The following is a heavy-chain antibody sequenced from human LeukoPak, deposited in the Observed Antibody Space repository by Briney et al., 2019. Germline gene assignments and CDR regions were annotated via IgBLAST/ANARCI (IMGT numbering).Heavy chain of an antibody. CDR2: ITPLFGTA. V-gene: IGHV1-69*13. D-gene: IGHD2-15*01. Sequence: ASVKVSCKASGGTFSKYTISWVRQRPGQGLEWMGGITPLFGTASYAQKFQGRITITADESASTAYMELSSLRSEDTAVYYCARDEFEGSPFDYWGQGTLVTVSS. J-gene: IGHJ4*02. CDR3: ARDEFEGSPFDY. CDR1: GGTFSKYT.